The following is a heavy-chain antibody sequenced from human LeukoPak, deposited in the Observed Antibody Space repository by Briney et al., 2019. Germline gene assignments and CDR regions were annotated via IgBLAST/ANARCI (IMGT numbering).Heavy chain of an antibody. Sequence: GGSLRLSCAASGFTFSSYEMNWVRQAPGKGLEWVSYISSSGSTIYYADSVKGRFTISRDNAKNSLYLQMNSLRAEDTAVYYCNRWRPSNPRYCSGGSCYSGSYYYYYMDVWGKGTTVTISS. CDR1: GFTFSSYE. V-gene: IGHV3-48*03. D-gene: IGHD2-15*01. CDR2: ISSSGSTI. J-gene: IGHJ6*03. CDR3: NRWRPSNPRYCSGGSCYSGSYYYYYMDV.